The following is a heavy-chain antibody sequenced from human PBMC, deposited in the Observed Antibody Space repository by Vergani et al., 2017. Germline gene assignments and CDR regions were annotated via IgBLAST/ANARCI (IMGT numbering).Heavy chain of an antibody. Sequence: AQLLESGGGLVQPGGSLRLSCVASGFPFSSHGMSWVRQTPGKGPEWVSCISSGGDYTYYSDSVKGRFSVSRDNSKNTLYLQINSLRAEDTAVYHCARPSAPGDYDALDIWGQGTMVTVSS. CDR3: ARPSAPGDYDALDI. CDR2: ISSGGDYT. CDR1: GFPFSSHG. V-gene: IGHV3-23*01. D-gene: IGHD4-17*01. J-gene: IGHJ3*02.